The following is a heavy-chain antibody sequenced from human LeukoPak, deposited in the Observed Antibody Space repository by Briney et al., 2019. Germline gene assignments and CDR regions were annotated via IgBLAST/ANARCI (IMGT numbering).Heavy chain of an antibody. CDR3: ASHVGVGATYDY. D-gene: IGHD1-26*01. J-gene: IGHJ4*02. V-gene: IGHV5-51*01. CDR1: GXAFTSYW. CDR2: IHPGDSDT. Sequence: PGESLKISCQHSGXAFTSYWITWVRQKPGKGLEWMGIIHPGDSDTRYSPSLQGQVTLSADKSISTAYLQWSSLKASDTAMYYCASHVGVGATYDYWGQGTLVTVSS.